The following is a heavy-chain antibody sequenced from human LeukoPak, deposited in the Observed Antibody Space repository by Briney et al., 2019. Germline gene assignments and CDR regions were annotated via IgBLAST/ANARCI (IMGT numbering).Heavy chain of an antibody. CDR2: IYYSGST. CDR3: AREESSGWFDY. V-gene: IGHV4-59*13. CDR1: GGSISSYY. J-gene: IGHJ4*02. D-gene: IGHD6-19*01. Sequence: SETLSLTCTVSGGSISSYYWSWIRQPPGNGLEWIGYIYYSGSTNYNPSLKSRVTISVDTSKNQFSLKLSSVTAADTAVYYCAREESSGWFDYWGQGTLVTVSS.